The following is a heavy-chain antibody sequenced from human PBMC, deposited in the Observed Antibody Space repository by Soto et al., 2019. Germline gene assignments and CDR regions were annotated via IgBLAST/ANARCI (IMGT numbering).Heavy chain of an antibody. J-gene: IGHJ3*02. V-gene: IGHV1-18*01. CDR1: GYTSTTYG. Sequence: GASVKVSCKASGYTSTTYGFSWVRQAPGQGPEWMGWVGADSGNTNYAQKFQDRVTMSTDTSTSTAYMELRGLRSDDTAVYYCTRDVDQWLVGGCYAFNIWGQGAMVTVSS. CDR3: TRDVDQWLVGGCYAFNI. D-gene: IGHD6-19*01. CDR2: VGADSGNT.